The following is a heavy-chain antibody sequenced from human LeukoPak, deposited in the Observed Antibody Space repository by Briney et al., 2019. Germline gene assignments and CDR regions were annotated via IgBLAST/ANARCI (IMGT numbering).Heavy chain of an antibody. J-gene: IGHJ3*02. D-gene: IGHD3-9*01. CDR2: INHSGST. V-gene: IGHV4-34*01. Sequence: SETLSLTCAVYGGSFSGYYWSLIRQPPGKGLEWIGEINHSGSTNYNPSLKSRVTISVDTSKNQFSLKLSSVTAADTAVYYCASYGMRKAFDIWGQGTMVTVSS. CDR3: ASYGMRKAFDI. CDR1: GGSFSGYY.